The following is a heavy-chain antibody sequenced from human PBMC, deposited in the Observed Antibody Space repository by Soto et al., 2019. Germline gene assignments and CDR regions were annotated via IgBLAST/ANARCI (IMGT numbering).Heavy chain of an antibody. V-gene: IGHV1-46*01. D-gene: IGHD6-6*01. J-gene: IGHJ6*02. CDR3: ARGWYSSSSPYYYGMDV. CDR2: INPSGGST. CDR1: GYTFTSYY. Sequence: GASVKVSCKASGYTFTSYYMHWVRQAPGQGLEWMGIINPSGGSTSYAQKFQGRVTMTRDTSTSTVYMELSSLRSEDTAVYYCARGWYSSSSPYYYGMDVWGQGTTVTVSS.